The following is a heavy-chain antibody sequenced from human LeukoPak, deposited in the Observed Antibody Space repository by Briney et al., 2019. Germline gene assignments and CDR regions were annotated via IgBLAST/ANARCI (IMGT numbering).Heavy chain of an antibody. Sequence: ASVKVSCKASGYTFTGYYMHWVRQAPGQGLEWMGWINPNSGGTNYAQKFQGRVTMTRDTSISTAYMELSRLRSDDTAVYYCASLSPYGWGPYCDYWGQGTLVTVSS. CDR3: ASLSPYGWGPYCDY. V-gene: IGHV1-2*02. CDR1: GYTFTGYY. D-gene: IGHD3-10*01. CDR2: INPNSGGT. J-gene: IGHJ4*02.